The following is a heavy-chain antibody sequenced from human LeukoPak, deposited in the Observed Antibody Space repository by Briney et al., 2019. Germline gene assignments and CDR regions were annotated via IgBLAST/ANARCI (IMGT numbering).Heavy chain of an antibody. CDR3: ARLMFRGVDYYFDY. J-gene: IGHJ4*02. D-gene: IGHD3-10*01. CDR1: GFTFSSYS. V-gene: IGHV3-21*01. CDR2: ISSSRRYI. Sequence: GGSLRLSCAASGFTFSSYSMIWVRQAPGKGLECVSSISSSRRYIYYACSVKDRFTHSRDNAKNSLYLQMNSLRAEDTAVYYCARLMFRGVDYYFDYWGQGTLVTVSS.